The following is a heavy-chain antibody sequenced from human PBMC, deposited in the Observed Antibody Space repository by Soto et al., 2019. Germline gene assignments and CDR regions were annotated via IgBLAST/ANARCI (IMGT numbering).Heavy chain of an antibody. D-gene: IGHD2-21*01. V-gene: IGHV1-69*02. CDR3: TIGSWSGEVFDI. CDR2: IIPMLGVR. J-gene: IGHJ3*02. Sequence: QVQLVQSGAEVKKPGSSVKVSCKDSGGTFSTYSMFWVRQAPGQGLEWMGRIIPMLGVRNYAQRFLDRVTITADKSTATAHMELSSLRSEDTALYYCTIGSWSGEVFDIWGQGTMVTVSS. CDR1: GGTFSTYS.